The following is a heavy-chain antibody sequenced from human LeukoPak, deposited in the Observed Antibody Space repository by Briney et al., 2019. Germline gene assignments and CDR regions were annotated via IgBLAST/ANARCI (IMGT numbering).Heavy chain of an antibody. V-gene: IGHV1-69*13. CDR3: MGYCSSTSCYPFDY. D-gene: IGHD2-2*01. J-gene: IGHJ4*02. CDR2: IIPIFGTA. CDR1: GGTFSSYA. Sequence: ASVKVSCKASGGTFSSYAISWVRQAPEQGLEWMGGIIPIFGTADYAQKFQGRVTITADESTSTAYMELSSLRSEDTAVYYCMGYCSSTSCYPFDYWGQGTLVTVSS.